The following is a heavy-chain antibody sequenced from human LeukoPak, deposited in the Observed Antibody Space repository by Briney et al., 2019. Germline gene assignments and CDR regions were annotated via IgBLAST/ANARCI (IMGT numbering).Heavy chain of an antibody. J-gene: IGHJ4*02. V-gene: IGHV3-23*01. Sequence: QPGGSLRLSCAASGFTFSYYAMTWVRQAPGKGLEWVSAISGSGGSAYYADSVKGRFTISRDNSKNTLYLQMNSLRVEDTAVYYCAKTSSGWSKDYWGQGTLVTVSS. CDR1: GFTFSYYA. D-gene: IGHD6-19*01. CDR3: AKTSSGWSKDY. CDR2: ISGSGGSA.